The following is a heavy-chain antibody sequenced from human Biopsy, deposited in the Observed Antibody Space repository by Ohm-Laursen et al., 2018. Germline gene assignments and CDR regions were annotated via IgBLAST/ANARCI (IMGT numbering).Heavy chain of an antibody. D-gene: IGHD5-18*01. CDR3: AKDRYNYTPIGGFSMDV. CDR1: GFTVSDNH. J-gene: IGHJ6*02. V-gene: IGHV3-30*18. CDR2: IFYDGSNT. Sequence: RSLRLSCAASGFTVSDNHISWIRQAPGKGLEWVAFIFYDGSNTYYADSVKGRFTISRDNSRDTLYLQMSSLRAEDTAVYYCAKDRYNYTPIGGFSMDVWGQGTTVTVSS.